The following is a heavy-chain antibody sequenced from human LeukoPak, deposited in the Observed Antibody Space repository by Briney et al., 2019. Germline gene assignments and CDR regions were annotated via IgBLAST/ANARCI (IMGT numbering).Heavy chain of an antibody. Sequence: SVKVSCKASGGTFSSYAISWVRQAPGQGLEWMGRIIPIFGTANYAQKFQGRVTITTDESTSTAYMELSSLRSEDTAVYYCARGSRYSSGWIDYWGQGTLVTVPS. CDR3: ARGSRYSSGWIDY. CDR1: GGTFSSYA. V-gene: IGHV1-69*05. CDR2: IIPIFGTA. D-gene: IGHD6-19*01. J-gene: IGHJ4*02.